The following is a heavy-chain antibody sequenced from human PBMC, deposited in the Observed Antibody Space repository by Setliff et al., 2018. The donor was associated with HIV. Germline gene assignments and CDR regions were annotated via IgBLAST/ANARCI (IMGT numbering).Heavy chain of an antibody. D-gene: IGHD2-15*01. CDR1: GYTFINFD. CDR3: TRDRVAGPYYYGMDV. Sequence: GASVKVSCKASGYTFINFDITWVRQAPGQGLEWMGWISANYAKTDYSQKFQGRVTMTTDTSTSTAYMELRSLTSDDTAMYYCTRDRVAGPYYYGMDVWGQGTTVTVSS. CDR2: ISANYAKT. J-gene: IGHJ6*02. V-gene: IGHV1-18*04.